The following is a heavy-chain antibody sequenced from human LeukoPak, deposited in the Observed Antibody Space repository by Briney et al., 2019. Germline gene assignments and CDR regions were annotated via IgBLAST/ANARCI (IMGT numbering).Heavy chain of an antibody. V-gene: IGHV3-33*01. CDR1: GFTFNNYG. CDR2: IWYDGSNK. J-gene: IGHJ3*02. Sequence: GRSLRLSCAASGFTFNNYGMHWVRQAPGKGLEWVAVIWYDGSNKYYADSVKGRFTISRDNSKNTVYLQMNSLRGEDTAVYHCAREGVGDYRQDDAFDIWGQGTMVTVSS. CDR3: AREGVGDYRQDDAFDI. D-gene: IGHD4-11*01.